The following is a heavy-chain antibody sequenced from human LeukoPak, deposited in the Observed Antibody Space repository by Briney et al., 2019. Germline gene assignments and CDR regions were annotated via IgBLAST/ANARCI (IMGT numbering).Heavy chain of an antibody. D-gene: IGHD1-26*01. Sequence: PSETPSLTSTVSRGSLSSSSYYWGWIRQPPGKGLEWIGSIYYSGSTNYNPSHKSRVTISVDTSKNQFSLKLSSVTAADTAVYYCAMAISGSYSGIDYWGQGTL. CDR1: RGSLSSSSYY. V-gene: IGHV4-39*07. J-gene: IGHJ4*02. CDR3: AMAISGSYSGIDY. CDR2: IYYSGST.